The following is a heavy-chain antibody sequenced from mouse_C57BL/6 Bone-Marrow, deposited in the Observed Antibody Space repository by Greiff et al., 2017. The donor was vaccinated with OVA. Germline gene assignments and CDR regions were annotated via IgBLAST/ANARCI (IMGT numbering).Heavy chain of an antibody. J-gene: IGHJ2*01. V-gene: IGHV1-26*01. CDR1: GYTFTDYY. Sequence: VQLQQSGPELVKPGASVKISCKASGYTFTDYYMNWVKQSHGKSLEWIGDINPNNGGTSYNQKFKGKATLTVDKSSSTAYMELRSLTSEDSAVYYCARDWDDGRADWGQGTTLTVSS. CDR3: ARDWDDGRAD. CDR2: INPNNGGT. D-gene: IGHD2-3*01.